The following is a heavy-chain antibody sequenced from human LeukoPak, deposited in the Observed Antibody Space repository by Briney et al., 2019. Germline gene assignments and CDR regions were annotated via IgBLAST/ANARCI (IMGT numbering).Heavy chain of an antibody. J-gene: IGHJ4*02. V-gene: IGHV3-23*01. D-gene: IGHD2-15*01. Sequence: PGGSLRLSCAASGFTFSNYGMSWLRQAPGKGLEWISAINDGRSITKYANSVRGRLTISRDNSKNILYLQMNSLRAEDTAVYYCASRYCSGDSCYSAFDYWGQGNLVTVSS. CDR1: GFTFSNYG. CDR2: INDGRSIT. CDR3: ASRYCSGDSCYSAFDY.